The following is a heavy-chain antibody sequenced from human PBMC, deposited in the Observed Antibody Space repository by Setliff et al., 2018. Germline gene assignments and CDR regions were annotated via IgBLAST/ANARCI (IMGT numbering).Heavy chain of an antibody. CDR1: GMSFSEHY. CDR2: ISHRGST. V-gene: IGHV4-34*01. J-gene: IGHJ4*02. Sequence: SETLSLTCVVDGMSFSEHYWAWIRQSPGKGLEWIGEISHRGSTTYNPSLKSRVTITVDTSKDQFSLKVISMTAAHTAVYYCARGRNIAGRLLDSWGQGTLVTVSS. D-gene: IGHD2-15*01. CDR3: ARGRNIAGRLLDS.